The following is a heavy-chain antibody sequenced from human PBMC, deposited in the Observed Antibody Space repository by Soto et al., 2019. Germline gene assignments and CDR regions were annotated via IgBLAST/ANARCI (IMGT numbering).Heavy chain of an antibody. Sequence: GGSLRLSCAASGFTFSSYSMNWVRRAPGKGLEWVSSISSSSSYIYYADSVKGRFTISRDNAKNSLYLQMNSLRAEDTAVYYCARFYRQYDSGSYNDYWGQGTLVTVSS. CDR3: ARFYRQYDSGSYNDY. V-gene: IGHV3-21*01. J-gene: IGHJ4*02. D-gene: IGHD3-10*01. CDR1: GFTFSSYS. CDR2: ISSSSSYI.